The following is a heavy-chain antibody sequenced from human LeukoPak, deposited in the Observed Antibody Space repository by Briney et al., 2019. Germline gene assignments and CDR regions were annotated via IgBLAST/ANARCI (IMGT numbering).Heavy chain of an antibody. Sequence: SETLSLTCTVSGGSISSNNYYWGWVRQPPGKGLEWTGSIYYSGSTYYNPSLKSRVTISLDTSKNLFSLRLSSVTAADTAVYYCATHVRGTGTTRWFDPWGQGTLVTVSS. J-gene: IGHJ5*02. CDR3: ATHVRGTGTTRWFDP. CDR2: IYYSGST. V-gene: IGHV4-39*01. CDR1: GGSISSNNYY. D-gene: IGHD1-14*01.